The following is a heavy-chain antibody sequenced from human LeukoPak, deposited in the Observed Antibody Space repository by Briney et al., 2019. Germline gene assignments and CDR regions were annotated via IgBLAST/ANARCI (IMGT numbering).Heavy chain of an antibody. J-gene: IGHJ5*02. CDR3: ARGSSPNWFDP. CDR1: GYTFTGYY. D-gene: IGHD6-6*01. CDR2: INPNSGGT. Sequence: ASVKVSCKASGYTFTGYYMRWVRQAPGQGLEWMGWINPNSGGTNYAQKFQGWVTMTRDTSISAAYMELSRLRSDDTAVYYCARGSSPNWFDPWGQGTLVTVSS. V-gene: IGHV1-2*04.